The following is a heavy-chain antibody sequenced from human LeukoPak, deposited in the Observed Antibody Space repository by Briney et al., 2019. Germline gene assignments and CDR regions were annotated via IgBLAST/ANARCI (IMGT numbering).Heavy chain of an antibody. Sequence: GGSLRLSCAASGFTVSYNYISWVRQAPGKGLEWVSVIYSGGSTKYADSVKARFTISRDNSKNTVYLQMNSLRADDTDVYYCERATLDNWGQGTLVTVSS. CDR1: GFTVSYNY. V-gene: IGHV3-53*01. CDR3: ERATLDN. CDR2: IYSGGST. J-gene: IGHJ4*02.